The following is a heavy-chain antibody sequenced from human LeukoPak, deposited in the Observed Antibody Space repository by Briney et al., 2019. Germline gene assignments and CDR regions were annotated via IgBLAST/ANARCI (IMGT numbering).Heavy chain of an antibody. CDR3: ASAFVYCSGGSCENTNAFDI. CDR2: INPNSGST. Sequence: GASVKVSCKASGYTFTGYYMHWVRQAPAQGLEWMGCINPNSGSTNYAQTFQGRVTMTSDSSISTAYMDLSRQRSEDTAAYVCASAFVYCSGGSCENTNAFDIWGQGTMVTVSS. CDR1: GYTFTGYY. J-gene: IGHJ3*02. D-gene: IGHD2-15*01. V-gene: IGHV1-2*02.